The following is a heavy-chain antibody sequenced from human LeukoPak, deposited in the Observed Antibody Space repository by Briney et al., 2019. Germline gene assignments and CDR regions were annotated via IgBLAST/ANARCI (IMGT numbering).Heavy chain of an antibody. CDR2: ISSGSSDI. V-gene: IGHV3-21*01. J-gene: IGHJ4*02. Sequence: GGSLRLSCAASGFTFSYYNMNWVRQAPGKGLEWLSSISSGSSDIYHADSVKGRFTISRDNAKNSLYLQMNSLRAEDTAVYYCARTVAGGAAAGTVDYWGQGTLVTVSS. D-gene: IGHD6-13*01. CDR1: GFTFSYYN. CDR3: ARTVAGGAAAGTVDY.